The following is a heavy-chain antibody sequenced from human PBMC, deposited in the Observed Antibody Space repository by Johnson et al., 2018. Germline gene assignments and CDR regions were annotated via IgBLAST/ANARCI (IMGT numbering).Heavy chain of an antibody. CDR2: ISWNSGSI. CDR1: GFTFDDYA. CDR3: AKGTTALDY. D-gene: IGHD4-11*01. V-gene: IGHV3-9*01. Sequence: VQLVQSGGGLVQPGRSLRLSCAVSGFTFDDYAMHWVRQAPGKGLEWVSGISWNSGSIGYADSVKGRFTISRDNTKKSLYLQMNSLRAEDTALYYCAKGTTALDYWCQVSLVTVSS. J-gene: IGHJ4*02.